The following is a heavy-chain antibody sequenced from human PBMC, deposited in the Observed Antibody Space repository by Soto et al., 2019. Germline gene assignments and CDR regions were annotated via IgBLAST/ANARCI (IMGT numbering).Heavy chain of an antibody. Sequence: QVQLQQWGAGLLKPSETLSLTCAVYGGSFSGYYWIWIRQPPGKGPEWIGEINHSGSTNYNPSLKSRATISVDTSKIQFCLKLSSVAAADTAVYYCARVTAAGTKGWFDPWGQGTLVTVSS. CDR2: INHSGST. CDR1: GGSFSGYY. J-gene: IGHJ5*02. CDR3: ARVTAAGTKGWFDP. D-gene: IGHD6-13*01. V-gene: IGHV4-34*01.